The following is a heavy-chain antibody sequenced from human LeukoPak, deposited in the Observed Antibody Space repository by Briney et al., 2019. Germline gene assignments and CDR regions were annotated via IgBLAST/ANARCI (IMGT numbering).Heavy chain of an antibody. J-gene: IGHJ4*02. CDR1: GYTFTSYA. CDR2: INAGNGNT. Sequence: ASVKVSCKASGYTFTSYAMHWVRQAPGQRLEWMGWINAGNGNTKYSQKFQGRVTITRDTSASTAYMELSSLRSEDTAVYYCAIVCSGGSCYSDFDYWGQGTLVTVSS. V-gene: IGHV1-3*01. CDR3: AIVCSGGSCYSDFDY. D-gene: IGHD2-15*01.